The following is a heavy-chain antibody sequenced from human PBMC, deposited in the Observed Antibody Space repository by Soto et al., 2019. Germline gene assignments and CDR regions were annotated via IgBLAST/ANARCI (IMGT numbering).Heavy chain of an antibody. CDR1: GYTVTGYG. V-gene: IGHV1-18*01. CDR3: VRDLDGSGSYYTDY. J-gene: IGHJ4*01. D-gene: IGHD3-10*01. CDR2: MATYDDKK. Sequence: ASVKVSCKASGYTVTGYGSTWGRQAPGQGLEGIGRMATYDDKKNNVQNLAGRDTMTPDTSTSRPYVELKSVRSDDTEVYYCVRDLDGSGSYYTDYWGHVTLVTVS.